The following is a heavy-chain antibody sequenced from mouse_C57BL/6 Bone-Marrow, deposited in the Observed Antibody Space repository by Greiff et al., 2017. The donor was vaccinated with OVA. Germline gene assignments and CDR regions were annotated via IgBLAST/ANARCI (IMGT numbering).Heavy chain of an antibody. CDR2: IHPNSGST. CDR3: ARNLHYAVHWYFDV. J-gene: IGHJ1*03. Sequence: QVQLQQPGAELVKPGASVKLSCKASGYTFTSYWMHWVKQRPGQGLEWIGMIHPNSGSTNYNEKFKSKATLTVDKSSSTAYMQLSSLTSEDSAVYYCARNLHYAVHWYFDVWGTGTTVTVSS. CDR1: GYTFTSYW. D-gene: IGHD6-5*01. V-gene: IGHV1-64*01.